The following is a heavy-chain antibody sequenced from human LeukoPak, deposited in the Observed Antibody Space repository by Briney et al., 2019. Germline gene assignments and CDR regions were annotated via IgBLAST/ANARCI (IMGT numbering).Heavy chain of an antibody. V-gene: IGHV4-39*01. CDR1: GGSISSSSYY. CDR2: IYYSGST. CDR3: ARPYYDILTAGYYYYYMDV. D-gene: IGHD3-9*01. Sequence: PSETLSLTCNVSGGSISSSSYYWGWIRQPPGKGLEWIGSIYYSGSTNYNPSLKSRVTISVDTSKNQFSLRLTSVTAADTAVYYCARPYYDILTAGYYYYYMDVWGKGTTVTVSS. J-gene: IGHJ6*03.